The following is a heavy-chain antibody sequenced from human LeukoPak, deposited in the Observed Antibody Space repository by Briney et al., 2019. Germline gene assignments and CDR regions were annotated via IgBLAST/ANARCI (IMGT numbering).Heavy chain of an antibody. V-gene: IGHV4-59*08. D-gene: IGHD6-13*01. CDR1: GGSISSYY. J-gene: IGHJ4*02. CDR3: ARFRGGQHLEPFDY. CDR2: IYYSGST. Sequence: SETLSLTCTVSGGSISSYYWSWIRQPPGKGLEWIGYIYYSGSTNYNPSLKSRVTISVDTSKNQFSLKLSSVTAADTAVYYCARFRGGQHLEPFDYWGQGTLVTVSS.